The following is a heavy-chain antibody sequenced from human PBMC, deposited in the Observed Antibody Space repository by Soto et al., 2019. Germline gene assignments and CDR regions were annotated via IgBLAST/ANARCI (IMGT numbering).Heavy chain of an antibody. CDR2: ISAYNGNT. D-gene: IGHD6-13*01. CDR3: ARAWYSSSWYGYYFDY. CDR1: GYSFTTYG. J-gene: IGHJ4*02. V-gene: IGHV1-18*01. Sequence: QVQLVQSAAEVKKPGASLKVSCKASGYSFTTYGVSWVRQAPGQGLEWMGWISAYNGNTNYAQKFQGRVTITRDTSASTAYMELSSLRSEDTAVYYCARAWYSSSWYGYYFDYWGQGTLVTVSS.